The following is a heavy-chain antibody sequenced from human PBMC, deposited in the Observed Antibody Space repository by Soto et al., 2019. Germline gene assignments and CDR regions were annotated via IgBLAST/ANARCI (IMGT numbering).Heavy chain of an antibody. D-gene: IGHD1-20*01. V-gene: IGHV4-4*07. J-gene: IGHJ5*02. CDR1: GGSISSYY. CDR2: IYTSGST. CDR3: ARDAVNNWNKKTYNWFDP. Sequence: SETLSLTCTVSGGSISSYYWSWIRQPVGKGLEWIGRIYTSGSTNYNPSLKSRVTMSVDTSKNQFSLKLSSVTAADTDVYYCARDAVNNWNKKTYNWFDPWGQGTLVTVSS.